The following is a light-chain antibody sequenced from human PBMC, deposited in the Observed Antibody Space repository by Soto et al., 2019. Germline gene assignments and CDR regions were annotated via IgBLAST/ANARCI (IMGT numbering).Light chain of an antibody. CDR3: SSYTSSSTLVV. CDR1: SSDVGGYNS. Sequence: QSALTQPASVSGSPGQSITISCTGTSSDVGGYNSVSWYQQHPGKAPKLMIYEVSNRPSGVSNRFSGSKSGNTASLTISGLQAEDEADYYCSSYTSSSTLVVFGTGTKLTVL. V-gene: IGLV2-14*01. CDR2: EVS. J-gene: IGLJ1*01.